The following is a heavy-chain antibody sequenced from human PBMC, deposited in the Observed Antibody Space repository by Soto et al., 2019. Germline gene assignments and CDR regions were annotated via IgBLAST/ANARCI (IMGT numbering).Heavy chain of an antibody. Sequence: SETLSLTCAVYGGSFSGYYWTWIRQPPGTGLEWIGEINHSGSTNYNPSLKSRVTISVDTSKNQFSLKLTSVTAADTAVYYGGRKKITALFDYWGQEPLATVP. J-gene: IGHJ4*02. CDR2: INHSGST. CDR3: GRKKITALFDY. V-gene: IGHV4-34*01. CDR1: GGSFSGYY. D-gene: IGHD3-10*01.